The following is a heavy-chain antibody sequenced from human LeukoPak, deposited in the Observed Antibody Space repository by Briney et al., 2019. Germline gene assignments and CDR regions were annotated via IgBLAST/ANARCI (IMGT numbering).Heavy chain of an antibody. V-gene: IGHV3-7*01. CDR3: AREGAGTAMAFDY. CDR1: GFTFSSYW. CDR2: IKQDGSEK. J-gene: IGHJ4*02. D-gene: IGHD5-18*01. Sequence: GGSLRLSCAASGFTFSSYWMSWVRQAPGKGLEWVANIKQDGSEKYYVDSVKGRFTISRDNAKNSLYLQMNSLRAEDTAVYYCAREGAGTAMAFDYWGQGTLVTVSS.